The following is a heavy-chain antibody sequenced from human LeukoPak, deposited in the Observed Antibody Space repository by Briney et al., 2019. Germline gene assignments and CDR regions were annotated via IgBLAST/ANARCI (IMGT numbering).Heavy chain of an antibody. J-gene: IGHJ4*02. V-gene: IGHV3-23*01. CDR2: ISGGGVSI. D-gene: IGHD6-19*01. CDR1: GFTFSSYA. Sequence: PGGSLRLSCAASGFTFSSYAMSWVRQAPGMGLEWVSGISGGGVSIYYADSVKGRFTISRDNSKNTLYLQMNSLRAEDTAGYYCAREVSGWFSDYWGQRTLVTVSS. CDR3: AREVSGWFSDY.